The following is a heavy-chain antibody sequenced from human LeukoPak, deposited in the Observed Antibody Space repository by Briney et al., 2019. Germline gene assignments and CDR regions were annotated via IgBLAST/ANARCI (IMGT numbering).Heavy chain of an antibody. D-gene: IGHD6-19*01. CDR3: ASTSGWHGNLRY. J-gene: IGHJ4*02. CDR2: IYTSGST. CDR1: GGSISSYY. Sequence: SETLSLTCIVSGGSISSYYWSWIRQPAWEGLEWIGRIYTSGSTNYNPSLKSRVTMSVDTSKNQFSLKLSSVTAADTAVYYCASTSGWHGNLRYWGQGTLVTVSS. V-gene: IGHV4-4*07.